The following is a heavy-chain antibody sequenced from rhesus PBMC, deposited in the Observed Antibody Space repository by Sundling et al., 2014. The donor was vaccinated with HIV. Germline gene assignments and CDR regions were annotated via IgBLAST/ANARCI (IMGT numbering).Heavy chain of an antibody. Sequence: EVQLVESGGGLVQPGGSLRLSCAASGFTFSSYGMYWVRQAPGKGLEWVSAVSSSGRSTHFADFVKGRFTISRDNSKNTLSLQMDSLRPEDTAVYYCAKDSPDYGNYAAILDFWGQGVLVTVSS. V-gene: IGHV3-103*01. CDR2: VSSSGRST. CDR1: GFTFSSYG. J-gene: IGHJ4*01. D-gene: IGHD4-35*01. CDR3: AKDSPDYGNYAAILDF.